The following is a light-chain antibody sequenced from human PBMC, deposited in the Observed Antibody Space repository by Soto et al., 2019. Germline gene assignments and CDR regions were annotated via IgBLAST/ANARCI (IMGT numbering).Light chain of an antibody. CDR2: AAS. CDR3: QKYNSAPFA. Sequence: DIQMTQSPSSLSASVGDRVTITCRASQGISNYLAWYQQKPGKVPKLLSYAASTLQSRVPSRFSGSGSETDFTLTISCLQAEDVATYYCQKYNSAPFAFGPGTKVDIK. V-gene: IGKV1-27*01. J-gene: IGKJ3*01. CDR1: QGISNY.